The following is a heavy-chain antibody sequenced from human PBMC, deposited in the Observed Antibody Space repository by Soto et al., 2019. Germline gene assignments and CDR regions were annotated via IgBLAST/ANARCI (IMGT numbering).Heavy chain of an antibody. CDR1: GFTFSSYG. CDR2: ISYDGSNK. J-gene: IGHJ6*02. Sequence: QVQLVESGGGVVQPGRSLRLSCAASGFTFSSYGMHWVRQAPGKGLEWVAVISYDGSNKYYADSVKGRFTISRDNSKNAMYLQMNSLRAEDTAVYYCAKDSIAESPYYCGMDFWGQGTTVTVA. V-gene: IGHV3-30*18. CDR3: AKDSIAESPYYCGMDF. D-gene: IGHD6-6*01.